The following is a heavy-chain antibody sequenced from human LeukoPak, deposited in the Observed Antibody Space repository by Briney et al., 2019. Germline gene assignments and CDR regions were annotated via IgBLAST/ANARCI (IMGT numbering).Heavy chain of an antibody. V-gene: IGHV1-69*05. CDR3: ARGGGEIAARPRSYYYYYMDV. D-gene: IGHD6-6*01. CDR1: GGTFSSYA. J-gene: IGHJ6*03. Sequence: VMVSCKASGGTFSSYAISWVRQAPGQGLEWMGGIIPIFGTANYAQKFQGRVTITTDESTSTAYMELSSLRSEDTAVYYCARGGGEIAARPRSYYYYYMDVWGKGTTVTVSS. CDR2: IIPIFGTA.